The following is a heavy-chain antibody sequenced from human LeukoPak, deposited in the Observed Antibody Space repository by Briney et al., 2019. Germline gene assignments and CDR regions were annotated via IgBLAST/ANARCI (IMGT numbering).Heavy chain of an antibody. D-gene: IGHD3-16*01. Sequence: GGSLRLSCAASGFSFSSYEMKWVRQAPGKGLVGVSRINDDGRSTSYADSVKGRFTISRDNAKNTLYLQMNSLRAEDTAVYYCARVRWGGLYYFDYWGQGTLVTVSS. CDR2: INDDGRST. J-gene: IGHJ4*02. CDR3: ARVRWGGLYYFDY. CDR1: GFSFSSYE. V-gene: IGHV3-74*01.